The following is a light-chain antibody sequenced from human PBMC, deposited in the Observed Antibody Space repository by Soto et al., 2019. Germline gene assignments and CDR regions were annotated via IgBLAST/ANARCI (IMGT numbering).Light chain of an antibody. V-gene: IGKV1-27*01. CDR1: QAINNY. Sequence: DMQMTQSPSSLSASVGDRVTITCRASQAINNYVAWYQQRPGQVPNLLIYGASTLQSGVPIRFSGSGSGTDFTLTISSLQPEDVAVYYCQRYNSAPRTFGQGTKVDIK. J-gene: IGKJ1*01. CDR2: GAS. CDR3: QRYNSAPRT.